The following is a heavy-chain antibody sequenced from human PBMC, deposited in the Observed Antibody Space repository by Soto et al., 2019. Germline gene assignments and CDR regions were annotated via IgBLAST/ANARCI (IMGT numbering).Heavy chain of an antibody. CDR1: GGSIGNYY. Sequence: SETLSVTCTVSGGSIGNYYWSWIRQPPGKGLEWIGYIYYSGSTTYNPSLKSRVTISVDTSKNQFSLKLSSVTAPDTAVYYCARAVCTNGICYSGPSFDYWGQGTLVTVSS. J-gene: IGHJ4*02. CDR2: IYYSGST. V-gene: IGHV4-59*01. D-gene: IGHD2-8*01. CDR3: ARAVCTNGICYSGPSFDY.